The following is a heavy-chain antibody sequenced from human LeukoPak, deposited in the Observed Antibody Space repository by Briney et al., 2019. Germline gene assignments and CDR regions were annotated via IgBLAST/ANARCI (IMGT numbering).Heavy chain of an antibody. CDR2: IYYSGST. CDR1: GGSISSYY. D-gene: IGHD3-3*01. V-gene: IGHV4-59*01. Sequence: PSETLSLTCTVSGGSISSYYWSWIRQPPGKGLEWIGYIYYSGSTNYNPSLKSRVTISVDTSKNQFSLKLSSVTAADTAVYYCARQFRSGDNFDYWGQGTLVTVSS. J-gene: IGHJ4*02. CDR3: ARQFRSGDNFDY.